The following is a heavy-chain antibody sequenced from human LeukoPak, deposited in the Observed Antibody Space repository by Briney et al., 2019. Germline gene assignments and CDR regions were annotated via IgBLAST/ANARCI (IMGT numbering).Heavy chain of an antibody. CDR3: TRVWLQYFDY. CDR2: IRSKTYDGTT. J-gene: IGHJ4*02. CDR1: GFTFSSYG. Sequence: GGSLRLSCAASGFTFSSYGMSWVRQAPGKGLEWVGFIRSKTYDGTTEYAASVKGRFTISRDDSKRIAYLQMNSLKTDDTAVYYCTRVWLQYFDYWGQGTLITVSS. V-gene: IGHV3-49*04. D-gene: IGHD5-24*01.